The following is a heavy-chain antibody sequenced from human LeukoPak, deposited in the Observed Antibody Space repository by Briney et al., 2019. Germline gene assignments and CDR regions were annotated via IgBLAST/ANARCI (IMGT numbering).Heavy chain of an antibody. CDR2: INPNSGGT. J-gene: IGHJ4*02. D-gene: IGHD3-16*01. Sequence: GASVKASCKASGYTFTGYYMHWVRQAPGQGLEWMGWINPNSGGTNYAQKFQGRVTMTRDTSISTAYMELSRLRSDDTAVYYCARYVERLGDYLDYWGQGTLVTVSS. V-gene: IGHV1-2*02. CDR1: GYTFTGYY. CDR3: ARYVERLGDYLDY.